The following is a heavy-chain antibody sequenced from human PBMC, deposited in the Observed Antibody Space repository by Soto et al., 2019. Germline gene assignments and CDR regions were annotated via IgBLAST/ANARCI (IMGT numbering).Heavy chain of an antibody. CDR2: IIPIFGTP. CDR3: AYSANHRDFFDS. V-gene: IGHV1-69*12. Sequence: QVLLEQSGAEVKKPGSSVKVSCKASGGTFRSYAISWVRQAPGQGLEWMGGIIPIFGTPNYAQTFQDRLSITADESTSTVYMELHYLTAADTALYSCAYSANHRDFFDSWGQGTLVTVSS. CDR1: GGTFRSYA. J-gene: IGHJ4*02. D-gene: IGHD4-4*01.